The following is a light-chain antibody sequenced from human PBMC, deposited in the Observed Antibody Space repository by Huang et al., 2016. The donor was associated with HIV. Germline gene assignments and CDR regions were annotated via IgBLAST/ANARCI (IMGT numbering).Light chain of an antibody. CDR2: DAS. CDR1: QSINTY. CDR3: QQRTDWLT. V-gene: IGKV3-11*01. J-gene: IGKJ4*01. Sequence: EVVLTQSPATLSLPPGERATLACRASQSINTYLAWYQLRPGQAPRLLIFDASTSATGVPARFSGSGSGTDFTLTINSLEPEDFAVYFCQQRTDWLTFGGGTRVEI.